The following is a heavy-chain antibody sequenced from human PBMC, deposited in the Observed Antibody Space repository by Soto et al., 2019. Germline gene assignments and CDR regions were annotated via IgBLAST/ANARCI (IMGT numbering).Heavy chain of an antibody. V-gene: IGHV1-18*01. D-gene: IGHD2-21*01. CDR2: ISAYNGNT. Sequence: ASVKVSCKASGYTFTSYGISWVRQAPGQGLEWMGWISAYNGNTNYAQKLQGRVTMTTDTSTSTAYMELRSLRSDDTAVYYCARAEISINYNQYYYYYGMDVWGQGTTVTVSS. J-gene: IGHJ6*02. CDR3: ARAEISINYNQYYYYYGMDV. CDR1: GYTFTSYG.